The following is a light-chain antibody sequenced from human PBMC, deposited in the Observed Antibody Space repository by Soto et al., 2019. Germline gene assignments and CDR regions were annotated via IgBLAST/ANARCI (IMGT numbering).Light chain of an antibody. J-gene: IGKJ5*01. Sequence: EIVLTQSPGTLSLSPGERATLSCRASQSLSAGYLAWFQQKPGQTPRLLIYSASNRATGIPDRFSGSGSGTDFTLTISRLEPEDFVVYYCQQNGSLPITFGQGTRLEIK. CDR2: SAS. CDR3: QQNGSLPIT. CDR1: QSLSAGY. V-gene: IGKV3-20*01.